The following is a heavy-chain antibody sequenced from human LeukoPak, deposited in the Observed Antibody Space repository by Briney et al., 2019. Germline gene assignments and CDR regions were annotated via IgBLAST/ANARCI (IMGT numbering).Heavy chain of an antibody. CDR3: ARATHSSSYYYMDV. Sequence: SQTLSLTCTVSGGSISSGDYYWSWIRQPPGKGLEWIGYIYYSGSTYYNPTLKSRVTISVDTSKNQFSLKLSSVTAADTAVYYCARATHSSSYYYMDVWGKGTTVTVSS. V-gene: IGHV4-30-4*08. J-gene: IGHJ6*03. CDR1: GGSISSGDYY. D-gene: IGHD6-6*01. CDR2: IYYSGST.